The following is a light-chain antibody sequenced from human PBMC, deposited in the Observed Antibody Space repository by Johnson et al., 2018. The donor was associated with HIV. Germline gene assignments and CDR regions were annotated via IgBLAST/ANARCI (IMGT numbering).Light chain of an antibody. V-gene: IGLV1-51*02. CDR3: GTWDSSLNAGV. CDR2: KND. Sequence: QSVLTQPPSVSAAPGQKVTISCSTNSSNFGNNYVSWYQQLPGTAPKLLIYKNDKRPSGIPDRFSGSKSGTSATLDITGLQTGDEADYYCGTWDSSLNAGVFGTGTKVTVL. J-gene: IGLJ1*01. CDR1: SSNFGNNY.